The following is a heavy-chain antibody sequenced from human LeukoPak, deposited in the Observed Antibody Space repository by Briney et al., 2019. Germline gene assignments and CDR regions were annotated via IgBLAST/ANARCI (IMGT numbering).Heavy chain of an antibody. V-gene: IGHV3-21*04. Sequence: PGGSLRLSCAASGFTFSSYSMNWVRQAPGKGLEWVSSISSSSSYIYYADSVKGRFTISRDNSKNTLYLQMNSLRAEDTAVYYCAKDLPTGFPFDYWGQGTLVTVSS. J-gene: IGHJ4*02. CDR3: AKDLPTGFPFDY. D-gene: IGHD1-1*01. CDR2: ISSSSSYI. CDR1: GFTFSSYS.